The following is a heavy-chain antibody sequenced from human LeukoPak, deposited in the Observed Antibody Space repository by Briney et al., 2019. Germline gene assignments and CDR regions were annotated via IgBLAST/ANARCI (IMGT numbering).Heavy chain of an antibody. CDR1: GGSFSGYY. CDR3: ARGSDWNFSNYYYMDV. Sequence: SETLSLTCAVYGGSFSGYYWSWIRQPPGKGLEWIGEINHSGSTNYNPSLKSRVTISVDTSKNQFSLKLSSVTAADTAVYYCARGSDWNFSNYYYMDVWGKGTTVTVSS. V-gene: IGHV4-34*01. D-gene: IGHD1-7*01. J-gene: IGHJ6*03. CDR2: INHSGST.